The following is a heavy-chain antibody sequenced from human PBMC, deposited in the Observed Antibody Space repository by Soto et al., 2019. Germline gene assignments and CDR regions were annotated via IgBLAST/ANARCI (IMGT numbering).Heavy chain of an antibody. Sequence: LRLSCAASGFTFSSYEMNWVRQAPGKGLEWVSYISSSGSTIYYADSVKGRFTISRDNAKNSLYLQMNSLRAEDTAVYYCARDGWNDAGGYFDYWGQGTLVTVSS. D-gene: IGHD1-1*01. J-gene: IGHJ4*02. V-gene: IGHV3-48*03. CDR3: ARDGWNDAGGYFDY. CDR2: ISSSGSTI. CDR1: GFTFSSYE.